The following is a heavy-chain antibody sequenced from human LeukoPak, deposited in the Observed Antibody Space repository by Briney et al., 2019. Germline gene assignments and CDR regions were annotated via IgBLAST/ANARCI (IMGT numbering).Heavy chain of an antibody. CDR3: AKESSSSWYVGWFDP. J-gene: IGHJ5*02. CDR1: GFTFSSYA. V-gene: IGHV3-23*01. D-gene: IGHD6-13*01. CDR2: ISGSGGST. Sequence: GGSLRLSCAASGFTFSSYAMGWVRQAPGKGLEWVSAISGSGGSTYYADSVKGRFTISRDNSKNTLYLQMNSLRAEDTAVYYCAKESSSSWYVGWFDPWGQGTLVTVSS.